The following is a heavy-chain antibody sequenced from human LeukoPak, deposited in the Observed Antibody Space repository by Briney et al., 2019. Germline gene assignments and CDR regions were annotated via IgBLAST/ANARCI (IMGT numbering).Heavy chain of an antibody. V-gene: IGHV1-69*13. J-gene: IGHJ2*01. D-gene: IGHD3-10*01. CDR3: AKSTYYYGSGEGSNYWYFDL. CDR1: GGTFSRFA. Sequence: VKVSCKTSGGTFSRFAISWVRQAPGQGLEWMGGIIPIFGPANYAQKFQGRVTITADESTSTAYMELSSLRSEDTALYYCAKSTYYYGSGEGSNYWYFDLWGRGTLVTVSS. CDR2: IIPIFGPA.